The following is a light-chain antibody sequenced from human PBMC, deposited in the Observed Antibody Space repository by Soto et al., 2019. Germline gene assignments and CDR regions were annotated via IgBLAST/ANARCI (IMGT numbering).Light chain of an antibody. CDR1: RSDVGSYDY. CDR2: EVK. Sequence: QSALTQPASVSGSPGQSITISCTGSRSDVGSYDYVSWYQQYPGKAPKGIIDEVKYRPSGISDRFSASKSGNTASLTISGLQAEDEAEYFCSSYTSTTNIYVFGSGTKLTVL. V-gene: IGLV2-14*01. J-gene: IGLJ1*01. CDR3: SSYTSTTNIYV.